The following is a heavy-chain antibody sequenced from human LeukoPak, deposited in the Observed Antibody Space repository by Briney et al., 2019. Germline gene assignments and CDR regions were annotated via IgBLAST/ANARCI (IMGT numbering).Heavy chain of an antibody. J-gene: IGHJ4*02. CDR2: INQDGSEK. CDR1: GFTFSSYW. Sequence: GGSLRLSCAASGFTFSSYWMTWVRQAPGKGLEWVANINQDGSEKYSVDSVMGRFTISRDNAKNSVYLQMNNLTAEDTAIYYCARYYGYSLCYWGQGTLVTASS. CDR3: ARYYGYSLCY. D-gene: IGHD3-10*01. V-gene: IGHV3-7*01.